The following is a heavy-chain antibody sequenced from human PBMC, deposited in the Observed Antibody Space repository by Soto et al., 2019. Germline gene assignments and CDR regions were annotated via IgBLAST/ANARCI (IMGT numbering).Heavy chain of an antibody. CDR2: ISAYNGNT. CDR3: ARAPWTFEQYGDYAEASSINYYMDV. D-gene: IGHD4-17*01. V-gene: IGHV1-18*01. CDR1: GYTFTSYG. J-gene: IGHJ6*03. Sequence: ASVKVSCKASGYTFTSYGISWVRQAPGQGLEWMGWISAYNGNTNYAQKLQGRVTMTTDTSTSTAYMELRSLRSDDTAVYYCARAPWTFEQYGDYAEASSINYYMDVWGKGTTVTVSS.